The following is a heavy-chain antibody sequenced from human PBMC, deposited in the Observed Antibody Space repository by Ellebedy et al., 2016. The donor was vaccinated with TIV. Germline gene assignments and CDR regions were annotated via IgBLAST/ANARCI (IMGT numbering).Heavy chain of an antibody. CDR3: ARTRYYYDSSGYRQYYFDY. CDR1: GGSFSTYY. J-gene: IGHJ4*02. Sequence: GSLRLSCAVYGGSFSTYYWSWIRQPPGKGLEWIAEINDSGSTNYNPSLKSRATISVDTSKNQFSLKLSSVTAADTAVYYCARTRYYYDSSGYRQYYFDYWGQGTLVTVSS. CDR2: INDSGST. V-gene: IGHV4-34*01. D-gene: IGHD3-22*01.